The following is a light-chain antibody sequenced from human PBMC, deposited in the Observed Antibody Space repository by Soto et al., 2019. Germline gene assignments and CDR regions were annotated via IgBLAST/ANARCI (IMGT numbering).Light chain of an antibody. CDR1: QSVGNNY. J-gene: IGKJ3*01. CDR3: HQLATAPLS. CDR2: SAF. V-gene: IGKV3-20*01. Sequence: EIVLTQSPGTLSLSPGERATLSCRASQSVGNNYLAWYQQKPGQAPRLLIHSAFKRATGIPDRFSGSGSGTDFSLPFGGLGPVVVAVYFCHQLATAPLSFGPGTKVTVK.